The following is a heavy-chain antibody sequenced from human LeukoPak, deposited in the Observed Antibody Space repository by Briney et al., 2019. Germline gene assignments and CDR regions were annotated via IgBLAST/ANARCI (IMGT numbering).Heavy chain of an antibody. D-gene: IGHD3-10*01. CDR1: GYTFTSYG. J-gene: IGHJ4*02. CDR3: ARDQDTTVRGVGDY. CDR2: ISAYNGNT. V-gene: IGHV1-18*01. Sequence: GASVKVPCKASGYTFTSYGISWVRQAPGQGLEWMGWISAYNGNTNYAQKLQGRVTMATDTSTSTAYMELRSLRSDDTAVYYCARDQDTTVRGVGDYWGQGTLVTVSS.